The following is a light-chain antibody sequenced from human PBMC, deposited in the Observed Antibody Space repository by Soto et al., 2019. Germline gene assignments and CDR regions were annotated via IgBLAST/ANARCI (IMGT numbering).Light chain of an antibody. Sequence: QSALTQPASVSGSPGQSITISCSGTYNLVSWYQQHPGKAPKLMIYEVSNRPSGVSNRFSGSKSGNTASLTISGLQAEDEADYYCSSYTSSSTLVFGGGTKVTVL. CDR2: EVS. CDR1: YNL. J-gene: IGLJ2*01. V-gene: IGLV2-14*01. CDR3: SSYTSSSTLV.